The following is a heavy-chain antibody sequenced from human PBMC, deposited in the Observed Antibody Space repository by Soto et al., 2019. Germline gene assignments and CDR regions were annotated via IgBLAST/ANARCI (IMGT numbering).Heavy chain of an antibody. J-gene: IGHJ4*02. D-gene: IGHD2-8*01. Sequence: EVQLVESGGGLVQPGGSLRLSCAASGLTFSNYWMHWVRQDPGKGLVWVSRISGDGTALSYADSVKGRFTISRDNAKNILYLQMNSLRVEDTAVYYCASLISDYWGQGTPVTVSS. CDR1: GLTFSNYW. CDR3: ASLISDY. V-gene: IGHV3-74*01. CDR2: ISGDGTAL.